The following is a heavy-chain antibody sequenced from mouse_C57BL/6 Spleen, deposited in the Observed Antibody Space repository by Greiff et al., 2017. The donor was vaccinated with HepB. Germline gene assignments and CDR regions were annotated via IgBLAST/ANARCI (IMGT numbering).Heavy chain of an antibody. CDR3: ARGGTTVVARGLAY. Sequence: VQLQQSGPELVKPGASVKISCKASGYSFTGYYMNWVKQSPEKSLEWIGEINPSTGGTTYNQKFKAKATLTVDKSSSTAYMQLKSLTSEDSAVYYGARGGTTVVARGLAYWGQGTLVTVSA. CDR2: INPSTGGT. J-gene: IGHJ3*01. D-gene: IGHD1-1*01. V-gene: IGHV1-42*01. CDR1: GYSFTGYY.